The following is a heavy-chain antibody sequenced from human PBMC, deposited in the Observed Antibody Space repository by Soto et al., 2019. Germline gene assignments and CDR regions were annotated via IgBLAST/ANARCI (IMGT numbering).Heavy chain of an antibody. J-gene: IGHJ4*02. D-gene: IGHD3-22*01. V-gene: IGHV1-46*01. CDR3: ARGEENYYDSSGYYYDY. CDR2: INPSGGST. Sequence: ASVKVSCKASGYTFTSYYMHWVRQAPGQGLEWMGIINPSGGSTSYAQKFQGRVTMTRDTSTSTVYMELSSLRSEDTAVYYCARGEENYYDSSGYYYDYWGQGTLVTXSS. CDR1: GYTFTSYY.